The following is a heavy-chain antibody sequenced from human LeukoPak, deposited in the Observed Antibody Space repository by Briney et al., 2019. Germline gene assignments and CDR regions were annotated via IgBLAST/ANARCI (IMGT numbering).Heavy chain of an antibody. D-gene: IGHD3-3*01. J-gene: IGHJ4*02. V-gene: IGHV3-30*03. CDR2: ISNDGSRK. CDR1: GFTFSRHG. CDR3: ARDRAWNYFDY. Sequence: PGRSLRLSCAPSGFTFSRHGMHWVRQAPGKGLEWVAIISNDGSRKYYAHSVEGRFTISRDNSKNTLYLQMDSLRAEDTAVYYCARDRAWNYFDYWGQGTLVT.